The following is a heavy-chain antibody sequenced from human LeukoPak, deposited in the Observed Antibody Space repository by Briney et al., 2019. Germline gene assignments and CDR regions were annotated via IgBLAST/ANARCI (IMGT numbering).Heavy chain of an antibody. CDR3: ARDEGDLYCSSTSCSENWFDP. Sequence: ASVNVSCKASGYTFTSYAMHWVRQAPGQRLEWMGWINAGNGNTKYSQKFQGRVTITRDTSASTAYMELSSLRSEDTAVYYCARDEGDLYCSSTSCSENWFDPWGQGTLVTVSS. CDR1: GYTFTSYA. D-gene: IGHD2-2*01. J-gene: IGHJ5*02. CDR2: INAGNGNT. V-gene: IGHV1-3*01.